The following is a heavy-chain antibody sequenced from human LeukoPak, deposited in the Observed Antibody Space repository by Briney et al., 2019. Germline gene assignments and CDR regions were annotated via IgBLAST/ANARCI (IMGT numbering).Heavy chain of an antibody. CDR2: IWYDGSNK. CDR1: GFTFSSYG. V-gene: IGHV3-33*06. D-gene: IGHD5-18*01. CDR3: AKDPIPYSYGLDY. J-gene: IGHJ4*02. Sequence: GGSLRLSCAASGFTFSSYGMHWVRQAPGKGLEWVAVIWYDGSNKYYADSVKGRFTISRDNSKNTLYLQMNSLRAEDTAVYYCAKDPIPYSYGLDYWGQGTLVTVSS.